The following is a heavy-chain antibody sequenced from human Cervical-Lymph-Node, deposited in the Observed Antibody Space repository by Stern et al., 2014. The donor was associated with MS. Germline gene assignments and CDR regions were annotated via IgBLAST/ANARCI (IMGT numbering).Heavy chain of an antibody. D-gene: IGHD3-9*01. Sequence: VQLVESGGGVVQPGRSLRLSCVASGFPFRSYGMHWVRPSPGKGLEWVAAIWYDGSNSYHADSVKGRFTISRDDSKNTLYLQMNSLRVEDTAVYYCARDGPIGRDWSQGEYWGPGTLVTVSS. V-gene: IGHV3-33*01. J-gene: IGHJ4*02. CDR2: IWYDGSNS. CDR1: GFPFRSYG. CDR3: ARDGPIGRDWSQGEY.